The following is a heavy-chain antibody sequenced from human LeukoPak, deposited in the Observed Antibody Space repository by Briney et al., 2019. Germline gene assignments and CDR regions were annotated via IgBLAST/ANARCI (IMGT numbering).Heavy chain of an antibody. CDR1: GYTFTGYY. V-gene: IGHV1-2*02. CDR2: INPNSGGT. Sequence: ASVKVSCKASGYTFTGYYMHWVRQAPGQGLEWMGWINPNSGGTNYAQKFQGRVTMTRDTSISTAYMELSRLRSDDTAVYYCARDLCYDFWSAASSGYFDYWGQGTLVTVSS. D-gene: IGHD3-3*01. J-gene: IGHJ4*02. CDR3: ARDLCYDFWSAASSGYFDY.